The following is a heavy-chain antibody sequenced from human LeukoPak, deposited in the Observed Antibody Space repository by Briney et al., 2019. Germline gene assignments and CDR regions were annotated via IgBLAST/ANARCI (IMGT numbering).Heavy chain of an antibody. V-gene: IGHV3-30*04. CDR2: ISNDGRNK. J-gene: IGHJ3*02. CDR1: GFTFTNYA. CDR3: ATQYSGSYYDAFDI. D-gene: IGHD1-26*01. Sequence: GGSLSLSCAASGFTFTNYAMHWVRQAPGKGLEWVALISNDGRNKYYADSVKGRFTISRDNSKNTLYLQMNSLRAEDTAVYYCATQYSGSYYDAFDIWGQGTMVTVSS.